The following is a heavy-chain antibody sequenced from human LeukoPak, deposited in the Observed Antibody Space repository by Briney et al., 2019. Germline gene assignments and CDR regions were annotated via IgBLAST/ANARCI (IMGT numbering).Heavy chain of an antibody. V-gene: IGHV1-18*01. J-gene: IGHJ4*02. CDR2: ISAYNGNT. CDR3: ARGGSFTGGYLSFDY. CDR1: GGTLSRYA. Sequence: GASVKVSCKTSGGTLSRYAISWVRQAPGQGLEWMGWISAYNGNTNYAQKLQGRVTMTTDTSTSTAYMELRSLRSDDTAVYYCARGGSFTGGYLSFDYWGQGTLVTVSS. D-gene: IGHD2-8*02.